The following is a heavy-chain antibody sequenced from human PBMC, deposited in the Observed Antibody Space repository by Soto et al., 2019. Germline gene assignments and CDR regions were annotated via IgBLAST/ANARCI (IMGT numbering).Heavy chain of an antibody. CDR1: GFTVSSKY. CDR3: ARGGILPGYSKSGLDV. Sequence: GGSLRLSCAASGFTVSSKYMSWVRQAPGKGLEWVSIIYSGGNTYYADSVKGRFTISRDNSQNTVFLQMNSLRVEDTAIYYCARGGILPGYSKSGLDVWGQGTTVTVSS. CDR2: IYSGGNT. V-gene: IGHV3-53*01. J-gene: IGHJ6*02. D-gene: IGHD3-9*01.